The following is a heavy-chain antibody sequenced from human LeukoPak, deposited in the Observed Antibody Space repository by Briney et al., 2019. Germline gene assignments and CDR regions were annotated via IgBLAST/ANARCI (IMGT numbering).Heavy chain of an antibody. V-gene: IGHV4-61*01. D-gene: IGHD3-3*01. CDR1: GGSISSGSYY. Sequence: SQTLSLTCTVSGGSISSGSYYWSWIRQPPGKGLEWIGYIYYSGSTNYNPSLKSRVTISVDTSKNQFSLKLSSVTAADTAVYYCARLTPHPGVRFLEWTGAFDIWGQGTMVTVSS. J-gene: IGHJ3*02. CDR3: ARLTPHPGVRFLEWTGAFDI. CDR2: IYYSGST.